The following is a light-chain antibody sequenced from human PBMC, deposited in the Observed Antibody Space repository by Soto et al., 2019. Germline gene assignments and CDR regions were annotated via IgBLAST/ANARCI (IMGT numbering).Light chain of an antibody. J-gene: IGKJ2*01. CDR2: DAS. CDR1: PSVSSY. Sequence: EIVLTQSPATLSLSPGERATLSCRASPSVSSYLAWYQQKPGQAPRLLIYDASNRATGIPARFSGSVSGTDFTLTISSLEPEDFAVYYCQERSNLPPYTFGQGNKLEIK. CDR3: QERSNLPPYT. V-gene: IGKV3-11*01.